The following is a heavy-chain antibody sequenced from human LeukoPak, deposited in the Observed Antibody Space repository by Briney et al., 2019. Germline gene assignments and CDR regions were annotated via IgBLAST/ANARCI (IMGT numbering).Heavy chain of an antibody. CDR3: ARLRGSVGDY. V-gene: IGHV4-31*03. Sequence: SETLSLTCTVSGGSISSGGYYWSWIRQRPGKGLEWIGYIFYSGSTYYNPSLKSRVTISLDTSKNQFSLKLSSVTAADTAVYYCARLRGSVGDYWGQGTLVTVSS. CDR2: IFYSGST. CDR1: GGSISSGGYY. D-gene: IGHD3-10*01. J-gene: IGHJ4*02.